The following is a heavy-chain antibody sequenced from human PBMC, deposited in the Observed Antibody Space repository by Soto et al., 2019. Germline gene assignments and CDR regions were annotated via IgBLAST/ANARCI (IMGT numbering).Heavy chain of an antibody. CDR1: GYTFTSYD. CDR2: MNPNSGNT. D-gene: IGHD2-2*01. Sequence: QVQLVQSGAEVKKPGASVKVSCKASGYTFTSYDINWVRQATGQGLEWMGWMNPNSGNTGYAQKFQGRVTMTRNTSISTAYMELSSLRSEDTAMYYCARALELYCSSTSCYGGDYYYYYYMDVWGKGTTVTVSS. V-gene: IGHV1-8*01. CDR3: ARALELYCSSTSCYGGDYYYYYYMDV. J-gene: IGHJ6*03.